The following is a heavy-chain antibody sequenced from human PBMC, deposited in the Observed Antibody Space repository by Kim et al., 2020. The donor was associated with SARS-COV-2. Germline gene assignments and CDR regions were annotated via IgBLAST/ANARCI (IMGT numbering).Heavy chain of an antibody. J-gene: IGHJ4*02. Sequence: NYAPKFQGRVTITADKSTSTAYMELSSLRSEDTAVYYCARDFYDSSGYNYWGQGTLVTVSS. CDR3: ARDFYDSSGYNY. V-gene: IGHV1-69*04. D-gene: IGHD3-22*01.